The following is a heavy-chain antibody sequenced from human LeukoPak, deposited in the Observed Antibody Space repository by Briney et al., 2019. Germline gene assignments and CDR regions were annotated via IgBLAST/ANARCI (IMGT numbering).Heavy chain of an antibody. J-gene: IGHJ6*02. D-gene: IGHD3-3*01. V-gene: IGHV1-8*01. CDR2: LNPNSAYT. CDR1: GYTFTSYD. CDR3: ARDYEVEGCHYYCGMDV. Sequence: ASVKVSCKASGYTFTSYDINWVRQATGQGLEWMGWLNPNSAYTGFAQKFQGRVTMTRNTSIGTAYMELSSLRFEDTAVYYCARDYEVEGCHYYCGMDVWGQGTTVTVSS.